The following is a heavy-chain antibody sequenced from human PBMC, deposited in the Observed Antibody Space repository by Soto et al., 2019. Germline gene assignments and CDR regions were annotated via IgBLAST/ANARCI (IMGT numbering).Heavy chain of an antibody. CDR2: TIPIFDTP. Sequence: QMQLVQSGAEVKKPGSSVKVSCKASGGTFGNFGISWLRQAPGQGLEWSGGTIPIFDTPHYAEKFRDRLTITADATSTAYMALTSLSSEDTATYYCARDREDGSGTKYTWFDSWGQGTLVTVSS. V-gene: IGHV1-69*01. J-gene: IGHJ5*01. CDR3: ARDREDGSGTKYTWFDS. D-gene: IGHD3-10*01. CDR1: GGTFGNFG.